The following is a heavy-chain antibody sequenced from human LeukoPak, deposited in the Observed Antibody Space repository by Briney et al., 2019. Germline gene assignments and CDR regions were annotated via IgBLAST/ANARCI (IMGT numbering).Heavy chain of an antibody. CDR2: IYHSGST. V-gene: IGHV4-4*02. D-gene: IGHD3-3*01. J-gene: IGHJ4*02. Sequence: SGTLSLTCAVSGGSISSSNWWSWVRQPPGKGLEWIGEIYHSGSTNYNPSLKDLVTISVDKCKNQVSLKLSSVTAADTAVYYGARRRFVDYWGQGTLVTVSS. CDR1: GGSISSSNW. CDR3: ARRRFVDY.